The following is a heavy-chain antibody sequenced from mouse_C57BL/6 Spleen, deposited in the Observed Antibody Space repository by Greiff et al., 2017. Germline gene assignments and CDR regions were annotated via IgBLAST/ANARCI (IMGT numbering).Heavy chain of an antibody. D-gene: IGHD1-1*01. Sequence: QVQLKESGPELVKPGASVKISCKASGYAFSSSWMNWVKQRPGKGLEWIGRIYPGDGDTNYNGKFKGKATLTADKSSSTAYMQLSSLTSEDSAVYFCARNNYGSSEDYFDYWGQGTTLTVSS. CDR3: ARNNYGSSEDYFDY. CDR1: GYAFSSSW. CDR2: IYPGDGDT. J-gene: IGHJ2*01. V-gene: IGHV1-82*01.